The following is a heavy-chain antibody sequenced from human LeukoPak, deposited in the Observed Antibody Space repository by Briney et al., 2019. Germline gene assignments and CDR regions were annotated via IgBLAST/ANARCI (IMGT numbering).Heavy chain of an antibody. D-gene: IGHD5-18*01. CDR2: IYHSGTT. CDR1: GYSISSGYY. CDR3: ARIDTATGYYFDY. V-gene: IGHV4-38-2*02. Sequence: PSETLSLTCTVSGYSISSGYYWGWIRQPPGKGLEWIGSIYHSGTTYYNPSLKSRVTISVDTSKSQFSLKLSSVTAADTAVYYCARIDTATGYYFDYWGQGTLVTVSS. J-gene: IGHJ4*02.